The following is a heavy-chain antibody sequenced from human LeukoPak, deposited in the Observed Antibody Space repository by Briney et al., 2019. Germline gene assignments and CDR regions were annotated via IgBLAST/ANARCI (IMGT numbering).Heavy chain of an antibody. V-gene: IGHV3-11*04. Sequence: GGSLRLSCAASGYTFSDYYMMWIRQAPGKGLEWVSHISSSVRTTYYADSVKGRFTISRDNAKNSLYLQMNSLRAEDTAVYYCARDWRGTTSSSWYNPTSTFDIWGQGTMVTVSS. CDR3: ARDWRGTTSSSWYNPTSTFDI. J-gene: IGHJ3*02. D-gene: IGHD6-13*01. CDR2: ISSSVRTT. CDR1: GYTFSDYY.